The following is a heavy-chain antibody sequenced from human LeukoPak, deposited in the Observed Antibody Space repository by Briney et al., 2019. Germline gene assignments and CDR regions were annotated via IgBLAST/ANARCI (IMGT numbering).Heavy chain of an antibody. V-gene: IGHV3-30*03. CDR3: ATQAGFDNSGYYDY. D-gene: IGHD3-22*01. Sequence: GGSLRLSCAASGFTFSSYGMHWVRQAPGKGLEWVAVISYDGSNKYYADSVKGRFTISRDNSKNMLYLQMNSLRPEDTAVYYCATQAGFDNSGYYDYWGQGTLVTVSS. CDR2: ISYDGSNK. CDR1: GFTFSSYG. J-gene: IGHJ4*02.